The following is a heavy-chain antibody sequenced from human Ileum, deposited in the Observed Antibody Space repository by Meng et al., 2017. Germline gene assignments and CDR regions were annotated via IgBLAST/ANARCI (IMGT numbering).Heavy chain of an antibody. CDR3: AKADWIVVSWFDP. D-gene: IGHD3-22*01. Sequence: EVRVVELWGGLVQPGGSLRLTCAASGFTFSSYAMGWVRQAPGKGLEWVSLISGSGVRTHYADSVRGRFTISRDNSKNTLDLQMNSLRAEDTAVYHCAKADWIVVSWFDPWGQGTLVTVSS. CDR1: GFTFSSYA. J-gene: IGHJ5*02. V-gene: IGHV3-23*04. CDR2: ISGSGVRT.